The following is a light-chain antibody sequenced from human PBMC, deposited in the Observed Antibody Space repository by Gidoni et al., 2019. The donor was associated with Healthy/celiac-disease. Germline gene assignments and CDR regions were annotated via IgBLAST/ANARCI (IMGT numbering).Light chain of an antibody. CDR1: KLGDKY. CDR3: QAGDSSTALV. CDR2: QDS. J-gene: IGLJ2*01. Sequence: SYELPQPPSVSVSPGQTASITCSGDKLGDKYACWYQQKPGQSPVLVIYQDSKPPSGIPERFSGSNSGKTATLTISGTQAMDEADYYWQAGDSSTALVFGGGTKLTVL. V-gene: IGLV3-1*01.